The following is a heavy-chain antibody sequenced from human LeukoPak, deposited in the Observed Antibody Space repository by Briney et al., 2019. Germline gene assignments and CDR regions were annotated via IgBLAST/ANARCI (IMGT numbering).Heavy chain of an antibody. CDR3: ARAFSTTAFDY. D-gene: IGHD4-17*01. J-gene: IGHJ4*02. CDR2: IKQDGSEK. CDR1: GFTFSSYW. V-gene: IGHV3-7*01. Sequence: GGSLRLSCAASGFTFSSYWMSWVRQAPGKGLEWVANIKQDGSEKYYVDSVKGQFTISRDNSKNTLYLQMNSLRAEDTAVYYCARAFSTTAFDYWGQGTLVTVSS.